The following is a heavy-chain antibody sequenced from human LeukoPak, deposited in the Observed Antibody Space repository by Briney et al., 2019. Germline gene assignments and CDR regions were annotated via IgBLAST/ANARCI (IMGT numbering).Heavy chain of an antibody. J-gene: IGHJ6*02. CDR1: GFSFEDYG. D-gene: IGHD1-26*01. Sequence: GGSLRLSCAATGFSFEDYGMHWVRQPPGKGLEWVSGISWNGGSTDYADSVKGRFTISRDNAKNSLYLQLSSLRPEDTALYYCAKHMRATNTYYFYGLDVWGQGTAVTVSS. CDR3: AKHMRATNTYYFYGLDV. CDR2: ISWNGGST. V-gene: IGHV3-9*01.